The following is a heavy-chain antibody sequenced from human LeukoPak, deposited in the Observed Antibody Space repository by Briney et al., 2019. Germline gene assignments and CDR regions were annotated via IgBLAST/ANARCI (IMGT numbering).Heavy chain of an antibody. Sequence: PGGSLRLSCAASGFTFSSYWMSWVRQAPGKGLEWVANIKQDGSEKYYVDSVKGRFTISRDNAKNSLYLQMNSLRAEDTAVYYCARDPFPYITMPTCYFDYWGQGTLVTVSS. V-gene: IGHV3-7*01. CDR2: IKQDGSEK. J-gene: IGHJ4*02. CDR3: ARDPFPYITMPTCYFDY. D-gene: IGHD3-10*01. CDR1: GFTFSSYW.